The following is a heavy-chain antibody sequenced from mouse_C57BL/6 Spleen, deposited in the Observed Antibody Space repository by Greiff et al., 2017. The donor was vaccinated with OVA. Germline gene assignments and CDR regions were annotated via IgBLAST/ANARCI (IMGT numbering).Heavy chain of an antibody. CDR2: IDPEDGDT. Sequence: EVQLQQSGAELVRPGASVKLSCTASGFNIKDYYMHWVKQRPEQGLEWIGRIDPEDGDTEYAPKFKGKATMTADTSSNTAYLQLSSLTSEDTAVYYCTREDSSGYLFAYWGQGTLVTVSA. V-gene: IGHV14-1*01. D-gene: IGHD3-2*02. J-gene: IGHJ3*01. CDR3: TREDSSGYLFAY. CDR1: GFNIKDYY.